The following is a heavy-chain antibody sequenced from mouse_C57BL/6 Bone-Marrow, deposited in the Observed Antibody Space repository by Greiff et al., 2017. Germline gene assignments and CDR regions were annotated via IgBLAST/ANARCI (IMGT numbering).Heavy chain of an antibody. J-gene: IGHJ3*01. V-gene: IGHV5-17*01. CDR2: ISSGSSTI. CDR1: GFTFSDYG. D-gene: IGHD1-1*01. Sequence: EVQVVESGGGLVKPGGSLKLSCAASGFTFSDYGMHWVRQAPEKGLEWVAYISSGSSTIYYADTVKGRFTISRDNAKNTLFLQMTSLRSEDTAMYYCARPYYYGSSPSFAYWGQGTLVTVSA. CDR3: ARPYYYGSSPSFAY.